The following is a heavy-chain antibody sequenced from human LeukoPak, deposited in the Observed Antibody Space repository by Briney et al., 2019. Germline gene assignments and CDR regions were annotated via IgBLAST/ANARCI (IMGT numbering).Heavy chain of an antibody. CDR3: ARSATGMGYYYDSSGYYVPPPDY. J-gene: IGHJ4*02. CDR2: IIPILGIA. CDR1: GGTFSSYA. D-gene: IGHD3-22*01. V-gene: IGHV1-69*04. Sequence: ASVKVSCKASGGTFSSYAISWVRQAPGQGLEWMGRIIPILGIANYAQKFQGRVTITADKSTSTAYMEPSSLRSEDTAVYYCARSATGMGYYYDSSGYYVPPPDYWGQGTLVTVSS.